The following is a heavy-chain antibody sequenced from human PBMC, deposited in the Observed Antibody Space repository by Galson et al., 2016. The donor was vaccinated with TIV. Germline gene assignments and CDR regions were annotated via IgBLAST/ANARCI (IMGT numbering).Heavy chain of an antibody. Sequence: SLRLSCAASGFTFNNYAMHWVRQAPGKGLEWVSGISGSGGITYIAESVKGRFATSRDNSRDTLYLQLNSLRAEDTAVYYCAKRRNYGGDALESWGQGTMVTVSS. CDR1: GFTFNNYA. D-gene: IGHD4-23*01. V-gene: IGHV3-23*01. J-gene: IGHJ3*02. CDR3: AKRRNYGGDALES. CDR2: ISGSGGIT.